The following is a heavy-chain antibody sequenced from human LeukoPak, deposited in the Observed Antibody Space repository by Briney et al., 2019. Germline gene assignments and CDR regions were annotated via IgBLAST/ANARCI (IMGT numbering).Heavy chain of an antibody. CDR1: GYTFTGQY. CDR2: INPHSGDK. Sequence: ASVKLSCTASGYTFTGQYRHWVRQAPGQGLERMGWINPHSGDKHYAQKFQGRVTMTTDTSISTVHMELSSLTSDDTAVYCGASRSASGNWFLHYWGQGTLVTVSS. V-gene: IGHV1-2*02. CDR3: ASRSASGNWFLHY. D-gene: IGHD3-10*01. J-gene: IGHJ4*02.